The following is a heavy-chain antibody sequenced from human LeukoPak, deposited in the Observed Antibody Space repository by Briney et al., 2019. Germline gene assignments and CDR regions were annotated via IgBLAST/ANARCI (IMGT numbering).Heavy chain of an antibody. CDR3: AKDNGDVHRGYSYGYDY. D-gene: IGHD5-18*01. J-gene: IGHJ4*02. Sequence: GGSLRLSCAASGFTFSSYGMHWVRQAPGKGLEWVAVISYDGSNKYYADSVKGRFTISRDNSKNTLYLQMNSLRAEDTAVYYCAKDNGDVHRGYSYGYDYWGQGTLVTVSS. CDR1: GFTFSSYG. V-gene: IGHV3-30*18. CDR2: ISYDGSNK.